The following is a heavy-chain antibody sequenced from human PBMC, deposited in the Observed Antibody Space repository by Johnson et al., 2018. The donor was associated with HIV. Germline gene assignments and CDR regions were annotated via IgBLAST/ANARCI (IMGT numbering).Heavy chain of an antibody. J-gene: IGHJ3*02. D-gene: IGHD2-8*01. CDR2: IYSGGST. V-gene: IGHV3-66*01. CDR1: GFTVSSNY. Sequence: MLLVESGGGLVQPGGSLRLSCAASGFTVSSNYMSWVRQAPGKGLEWVSVIYSGGSTYYADSVKGRFTISRANSKNTLYLQMNSLRAEDTAVYYCMLRTHAEKAFDIWGQWTMGTVSS. CDR3: MLRTHAEKAFDI.